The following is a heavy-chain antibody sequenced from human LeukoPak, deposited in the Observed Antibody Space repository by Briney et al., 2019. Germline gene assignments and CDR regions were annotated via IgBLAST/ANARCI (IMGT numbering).Heavy chain of an antibody. CDR2: IYYSGST. Sequence: SETLSLTCTVSGGSIRNYYWSWIRQPPGKGLEWIGYIYYSGSTNYNPSLKSRVTISVDTSKNQFSLKLSSVTAADTAVYFCARHQGHDFYDSSGFYSFDYWGQGTLVTVSS. CDR1: GGSIRNYY. J-gene: IGHJ4*02. CDR3: ARHQGHDFYDSSGFYSFDY. V-gene: IGHV4-59*08. D-gene: IGHD3-22*01.